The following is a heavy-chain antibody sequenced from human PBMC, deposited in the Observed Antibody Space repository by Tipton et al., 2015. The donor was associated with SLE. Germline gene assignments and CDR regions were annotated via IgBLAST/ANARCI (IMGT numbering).Heavy chain of an antibody. J-gene: IGHJ3*02. CDR3: GRAEVGSSWNGDAFDI. D-gene: IGHD6-13*01. V-gene: IGHV6-1*01. CDR1: GDSVSSNSAA. Sequence: PGLVKPSQTLSLTCAISGDSVSSNSAAWNWIRQSPSRGLEWLGRTYYRSKWYNDYAVSVKSRITINPDTSKNQFSLQLNSVTPEDTAVYYCGRAEVGSSWNGDAFDIWGQGTMVTVSS. CDR2: TYYRSKWYN.